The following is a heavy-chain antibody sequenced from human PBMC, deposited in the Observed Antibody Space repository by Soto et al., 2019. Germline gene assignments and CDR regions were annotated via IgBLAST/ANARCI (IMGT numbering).Heavy chain of an antibody. CDR2: IKEEGSVQ. Sequence: GGSLRLSCVGSGFTFGRYWMSWVRRAPGKGLEWVANIKEEGSVQDYPDSVKGRFTISRDNAKNSVYLQMNVLRVEDTAVYFCAREQEPDYDFWIDYWGQGTQVTVSS. V-gene: IGHV3-7*01. CDR3: AREQEPDYDFWIDY. J-gene: IGHJ4*02. D-gene: IGHD3-3*01. CDR1: GFTFGRYW.